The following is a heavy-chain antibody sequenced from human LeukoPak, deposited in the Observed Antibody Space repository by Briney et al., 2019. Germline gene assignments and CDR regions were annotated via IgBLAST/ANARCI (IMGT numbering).Heavy chain of an antibody. V-gene: IGHV3-30*03. Sequence: GGSLRLSCAASGFTFSSYGMHWVRQAPGKGLEWVAVISYDGSNKYYADSVKGRFTISRDNSKNTLYLQMNSLRAEDTAVYYCARDPQLHYWGQGTLVTVSS. J-gene: IGHJ4*02. CDR2: ISYDGSNK. CDR3: ARDPQLHY. D-gene: IGHD2-2*01. CDR1: GFTFSSYG.